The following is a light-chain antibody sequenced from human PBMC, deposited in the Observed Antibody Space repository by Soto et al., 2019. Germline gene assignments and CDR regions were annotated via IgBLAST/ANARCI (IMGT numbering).Light chain of an antibody. V-gene: IGLV2-14*03. CDR3: RSYTSSSTISTDV. CDR1: SSDVGGYNY. Sequence: QSALTQPASVSGSPGQSITISCTGTSSDVGGYNYVSWYQHHPGKAPKLMIYDVSNRPSGVSNRFSGSKSGNTASLIISGLQAEDEADYYCRSYTSSSTISTDVFGTGNKVTVL. J-gene: IGLJ1*01. CDR2: DVS.